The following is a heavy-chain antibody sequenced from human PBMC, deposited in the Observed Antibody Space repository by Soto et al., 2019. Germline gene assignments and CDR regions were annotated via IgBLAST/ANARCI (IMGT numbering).Heavy chain of an antibody. V-gene: IGHV4-59*08. CDR3: ARHDRGSGNDCYMWFFDL. CDR2: FSYSGST. Sequence: QVQLQESCPGLVKPSETLSLTCTVSGGFISAHYWSWIRQPPGKGLEWIGYFSYSGSTNYNTSLKNRVTIAVDTAKNQFALQLSSVTAAVTAMYYCARHDRGSGNDCYMWFFDLWGRGTVVTVSS. J-gene: IGHJ2*01. D-gene: IGHD2-21*02. CDR1: GGFISAHY.